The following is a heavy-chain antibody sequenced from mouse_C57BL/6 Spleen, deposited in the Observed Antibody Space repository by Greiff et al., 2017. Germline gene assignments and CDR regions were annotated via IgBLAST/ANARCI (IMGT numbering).Heavy chain of an antibody. CDR2: ISYDGSN. Sequence: EVQLVESGPGLVKPSQSLSLTCSVTGYSITSGYYWNWIRQFPGNKLEWMGYISYDGSNNYNPSLKNRISITRDTSKNQFFLKLNSVTTEDTATYYCARGTGAYWGQGTLVTVSA. CDR3: ARGTGAY. D-gene: IGHD3-1*01. CDR1: GYSITSGYY. J-gene: IGHJ3*01. V-gene: IGHV3-6*01.